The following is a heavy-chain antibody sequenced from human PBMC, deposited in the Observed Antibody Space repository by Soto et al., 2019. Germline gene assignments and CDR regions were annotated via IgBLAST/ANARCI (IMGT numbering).Heavy chain of an antibody. V-gene: IGHV2-5*02. CDR1: GFSLSTSGVG. Sequence: ITLKESGPTLVKPTQTLTLTCTLSGFSLSTSGVGVGWIRQSTGKALEWLAVIYWDDVKHYSPSLERRLTITKDTSESEVFLTMTNRDPVDTATYYCARKGSGDYALDYWGQGILVTVSS. D-gene: IGHD4-17*01. J-gene: IGHJ4*02. CDR3: ARKGSGDYALDY. CDR2: IYWDDVK.